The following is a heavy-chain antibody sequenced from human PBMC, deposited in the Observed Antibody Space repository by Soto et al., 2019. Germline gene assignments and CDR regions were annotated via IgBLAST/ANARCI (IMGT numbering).Heavy chain of an antibody. Sequence: GASLKVSCNTSGYTFTGYYMHCVRHTPGQGLEWMGWINPNSGGTNYAQKFQGWVTMTRDTSISTAYMELSRLRSDDTAVYYCARDSHRGSDAFDIWGQGTMVTVSS. V-gene: IGHV1-2*04. J-gene: IGHJ3*02. D-gene: IGHD2-15*01. CDR1: GYTFTGYY. CDR3: ARDSHRGSDAFDI. CDR2: INPNSGGT.